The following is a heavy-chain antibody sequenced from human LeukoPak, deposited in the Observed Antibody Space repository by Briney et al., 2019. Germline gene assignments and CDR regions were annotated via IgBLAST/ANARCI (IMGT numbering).Heavy chain of an antibody. J-gene: IGHJ5*02. CDR2: MNPNSGYT. CDR3: ARGTSSHDAGRLDP. CDR1: GYTFTSYD. D-gene: IGHD2-2*01. V-gene: IGHV1-8*01. Sequence: VASVKVSCKASGYTFTSYDINWVRQATGQGLEWMGWMNPNSGYTGYAQKFQGRVTMTRNTSISTAYMELSSLRSEDTAVYYCARGTSSHDAGRLDPWGQGTLVTVSS.